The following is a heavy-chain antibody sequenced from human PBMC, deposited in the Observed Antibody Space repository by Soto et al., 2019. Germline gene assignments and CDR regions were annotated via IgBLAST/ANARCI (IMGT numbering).Heavy chain of an antibody. V-gene: IGHV4-61*01. CDR3: ARTRAVANPLRSIYLFEY. J-gene: IGHJ4*02. CDR1: GGSVSDKTYY. Sequence: SETLSLTCSVSGGSVSDKTYYWSWIRQPPGKRLEWIGYVYYSGTTNYNPSLKSRVTISVDLSKNRFSLRLSSVTTADTALYYCARTRAVANPLRSIYLFEYWDQGTLVTVSS. D-gene: IGHD5-12*01. CDR2: VYYSGTT.